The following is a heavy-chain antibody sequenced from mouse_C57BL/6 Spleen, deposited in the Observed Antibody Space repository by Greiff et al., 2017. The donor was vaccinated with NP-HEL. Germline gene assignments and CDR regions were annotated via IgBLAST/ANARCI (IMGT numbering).Heavy chain of an antibody. CDR2: IWSGGST. D-gene: IGHD1-1*01. CDR3: ARPLSSHYAMDY. CDR1: GFSLTSYG. V-gene: IGHV2-2*01. Sequence: VQGVESGPGLVQPSQSLSITCTVSGFSLTSYGVHWVRQSPGKGLEWLGVIWSGGSTDYNAAFISRLSISKDNSKSQVFFKMNSLQADDTAIYYCARPLSSHYAMDYWGQGTSVTVSS. J-gene: IGHJ4*01.